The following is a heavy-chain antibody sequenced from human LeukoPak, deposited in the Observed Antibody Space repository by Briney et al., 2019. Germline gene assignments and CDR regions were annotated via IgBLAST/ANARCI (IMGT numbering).Heavy chain of an antibody. CDR2: IYSGGST. V-gene: IGHV3-53*01. J-gene: IGHJ5*02. D-gene: IGHD4-11*01. Sequence: GGSLRLSCAASGFTVSSNYMSWVRQAPGKGLEWVSVIYSGGSTYYADSVKGRFTISRDNAKNSLYLQMNSLRAEDTAVYYCARERLQSVNWFDPWGQGTLVTVSS. CDR1: GFTVSSNY. CDR3: ARERLQSVNWFDP.